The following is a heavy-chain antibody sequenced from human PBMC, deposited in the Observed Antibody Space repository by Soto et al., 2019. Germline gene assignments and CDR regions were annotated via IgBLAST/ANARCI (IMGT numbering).Heavy chain of an antibody. CDR3: ARAFEYSSGWYWYFDL. CDR2: ISYDGSNK. V-gene: IGHV3-30-3*01. Sequence: SLRLSCAASGFTFSSYAMHWVRQAPGKGLEWVAVISYDGSNKYYADSVKGRFTISRDNSKNTLYLQMNSLRAEDTAVYYCARAFEYSSGWYWYFDLWGRGTLVTVSS. J-gene: IGHJ2*01. D-gene: IGHD6-19*01. CDR1: GFTFSSYA.